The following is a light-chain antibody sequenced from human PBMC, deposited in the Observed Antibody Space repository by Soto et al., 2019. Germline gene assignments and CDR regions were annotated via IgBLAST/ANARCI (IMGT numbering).Light chain of an antibody. V-gene: IGLV2-8*01. CDR2: EVS. Sequence: QSALTQPPSASGSPGQSVTISCTGTSSDVGGYNFVSWYQQHPGKAPKLMIYEVSERPSGVPDRFSGSKSGNTASLTVSGLQAEDEADYYCSSSAGSNIVVFGGGTKVTVL. J-gene: IGLJ2*01. CDR3: SSSAGSNIVV. CDR1: SSDVGGYNF.